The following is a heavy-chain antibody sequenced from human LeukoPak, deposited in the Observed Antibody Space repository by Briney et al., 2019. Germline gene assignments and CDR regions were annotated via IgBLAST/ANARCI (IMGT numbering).Heavy chain of an antibody. D-gene: IGHD2-21*01. CDR2: VNGGGGRT. J-gene: IGHJ5*02. Sequence: PGGSLRLSCAASEFTFSNFAMSWVRQAPGKGLEWVSTVNGGGGRTYYADSVKGRFTISRDNSKNTLYLQMNSLRAEDTAVYYCAKVEVVIAPPVPTRRFDPWGQGTLVTVSS. V-gene: IGHV3-23*01. CDR3: AKVEVVIAPPVPTRRFDP. CDR1: EFTFSNFA.